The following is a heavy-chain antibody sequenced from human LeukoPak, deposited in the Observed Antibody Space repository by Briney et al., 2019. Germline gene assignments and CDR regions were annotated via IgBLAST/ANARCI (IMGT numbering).Heavy chain of an antibody. CDR3: AKGPYDFWSGYRAVYYYYYMDV. D-gene: IGHD3-3*01. CDR1: GFTFSSYA. CDR2: ISYDGSNK. J-gene: IGHJ6*03. V-gene: IGHV3-30*01. Sequence: GRSLRLSCAASGFTFSSYAMHWVRQAPGKGLEWVAVISYDGSNKYYADSVKGRFTISRDNSKNTLYLQMNSLRAEDTAVYYCAKGPYDFWSGYRAVYYYYYMDVWGKGTTVTVSS.